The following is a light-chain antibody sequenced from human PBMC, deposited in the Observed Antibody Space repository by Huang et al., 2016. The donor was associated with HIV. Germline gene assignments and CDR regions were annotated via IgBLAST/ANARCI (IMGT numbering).Light chain of an antibody. V-gene: IGKV3-20*01. Sequence: EVVLTQSPGTLSLSPGERATLSCRASQSVSSNYLAWYQQKPGQAPRLLIYGASSRATGIPDRFSGSVSGTDFTLTISRLEPEDFAVYYCHHYGSLFTFGQGTKLEIK. CDR2: GAS. CDR3: HHYGSLFT. J-gene: IGKJ2*01. CDR1: QSVSSNY.